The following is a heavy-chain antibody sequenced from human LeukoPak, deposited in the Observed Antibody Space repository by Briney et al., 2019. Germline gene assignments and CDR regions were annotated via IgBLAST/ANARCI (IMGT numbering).Heavy chain of an antibody. V-gene: IGHV3-74*01. CDR1: GFTLKGYW. CDR2: INPDGNIA. CDR3: AKVRGYSSSSGAFDI. J-gene: IGHJ3*02. Sequence: GGSLRLSCAASGFTLKGYWMDWVRQAPGKGLVWVSRINPDGNIATYADSVKGRFTISRDNSKNTLYLQMNSLRAEDTAVYYCAKVRGYSSSSGAFDIWGQGTMVTVSS. D-gene: IGHD6-6*01.